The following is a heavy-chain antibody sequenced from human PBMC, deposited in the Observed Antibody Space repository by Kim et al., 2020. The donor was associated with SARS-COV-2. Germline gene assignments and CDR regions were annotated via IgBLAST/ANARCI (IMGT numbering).Heavy chain of an antibody. J-gene: IGHJ5*02. CDR3: VRGSGGFDP. V-gene: IGHV3-23*01. CDR2: GGL. Sequence: GGLFYADSVRGRFTISRDNSKNTLYLQMYRLRDDDTAIYYCVRGSGGFDPWGRGTLVTVSS.